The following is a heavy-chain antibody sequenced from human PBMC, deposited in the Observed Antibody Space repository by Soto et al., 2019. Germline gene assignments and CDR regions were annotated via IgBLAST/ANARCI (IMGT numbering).Heavy chain of an antibody. V-gene: IGHV1-18*01. CDR2: ISAYNGNT. J-gene: IGHJ6*02. Sequence: QVQLVQSGAEVKKPGASVKVSCKASGYTFTSYGISWVRQAPGQGLEWMGWISAYNGNTNYAQKIQGRVTMTTDTXXXXAXXXLXXXXXXXTAXXXXXXXGXXTXTXYYYGMDVWGQGTTVTVSS. CDR3: XXXGXXTXTXYYYGMDV. CDR1: GYTFTSYG.